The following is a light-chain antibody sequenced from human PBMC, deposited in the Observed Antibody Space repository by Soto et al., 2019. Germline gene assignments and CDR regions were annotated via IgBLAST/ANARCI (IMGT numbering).Light chain of an antibody. CDR2: AAS. CDR3: QQSYNTTWT. CDR1: QGISTY. V-gene: IGKV1-39*01. J-gene: IGKJ1*01. Sequence: DIQMTQSPSSLSASVGDRVTITCRASQGISTYLNWHQQKAGKAPKLLIYAASSLQSGVPSRFSGSGSETDFTLTISSLQPEDFATYSCQQSYNTTWTFGQGTKVEIK.